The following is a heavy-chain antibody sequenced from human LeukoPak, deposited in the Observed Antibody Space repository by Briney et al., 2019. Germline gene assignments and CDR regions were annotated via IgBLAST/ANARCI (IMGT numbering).Heavy chain of an antibody. J-gene: IGHJ4*02. Sequence: GGSLRLSCAASGFTFSSYAMSWVRQAPGKGLEWVSAISGSGGSTYYADPVKGRFTISRDNSKNTLYLQMNSLRAEDTAVYYCAKRDDLGAEELTGTNDYWGQGTLVTVSS. D-gene: IGHD7-27*01. CDR2: ISGSGGST. CDR3: AKRDDLGAEELTGTNDY. V-gene: IGHV3-23*01. CDR1: GFTFSSYA.